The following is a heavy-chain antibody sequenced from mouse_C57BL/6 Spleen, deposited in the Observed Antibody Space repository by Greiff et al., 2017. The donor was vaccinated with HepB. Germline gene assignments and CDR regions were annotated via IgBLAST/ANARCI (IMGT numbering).Heavy chain of an antibody. Sequence: QVTLKESGPELVKPGASVKISCKASGYAFSSSWMNWVKQRPGKGLEWIGRIYPGDGDTNYNGKFKGKATLTADKSSSTAYMQLSSLTSEDSAVYFCARVLDSSGYYAMDYWGQGTSVTVSS. V-gene: IGHV1-82*01. CDR1: GYAFSSSW. J-gene: IGHJ4*01. D-gene: IGHD3-2*02. CDR2: IYPGDGDT. CDR3: ARVLDSSGYYAMDY.